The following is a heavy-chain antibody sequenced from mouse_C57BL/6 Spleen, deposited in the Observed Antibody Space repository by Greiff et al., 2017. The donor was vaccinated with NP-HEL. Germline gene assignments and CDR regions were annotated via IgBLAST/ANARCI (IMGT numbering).Heavy chain of an antibody. J-gene: IGHJ4*01. D-gene: IGHD1-1*01. Sequence: EVKLMESEGGLVQPGSSMKLSCTASGFTFSDYYMAWVRQVPEKGLEWVANINYDGSSTYYLDSLKSRFIISRDNAKNILYLQMSSLKSEDTATYYCARDRATYYGSSDDYYYAMDYWGQGTSVTVSS. CDR2: INYDGSST. CDR1: GFTFSDYY. CDR3: ARDRATYYGSSDDYYYAMDY. V-gene: IGHV5-16*01.